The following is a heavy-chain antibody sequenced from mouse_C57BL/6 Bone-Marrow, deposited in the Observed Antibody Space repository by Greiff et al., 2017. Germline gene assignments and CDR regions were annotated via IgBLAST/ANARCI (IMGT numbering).Heavy chain of an antibody. V-gene: IGHV5-17*01. CDR1: GFTFSDYG. J-gene: IGHJ1*03. Sequence: EVLLVESGGGLVKPGGSLKLSCAASGFTFSDYGMHWVRQAPEKGLEWVAYISSGSSTIYYADTVKGRFTISRDNAKNTLFLQMTSLRSEDTAMYYCARGTVVATFCWYCDVWGTGTTVTVSS. D-gene: IGHD1-1*01. CDR2: ISSGSSTI. CDR3: ARGTVVATFCWYCDV.